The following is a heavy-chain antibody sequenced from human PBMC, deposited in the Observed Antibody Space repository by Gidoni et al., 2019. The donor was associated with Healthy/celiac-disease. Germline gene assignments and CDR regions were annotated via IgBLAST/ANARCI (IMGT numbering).Heavy chain of an antibody. D-gene: IGHD4-17*01. J-gene: IGHJ4*02. CDR3: ARDSAYGDYGY. CDR1: SSYA. V-gene: IGHV3-30-3*01. Sequence: SSYAMHWVRQAPGKGLEWVAVISYDGSNKYYADSVKGRFTISRDNSKNTLYLQMNSLRAEDTAVYYCARDSAYGDYGYWGQGTLVTVSS. CDR2: ISYDGSNK.